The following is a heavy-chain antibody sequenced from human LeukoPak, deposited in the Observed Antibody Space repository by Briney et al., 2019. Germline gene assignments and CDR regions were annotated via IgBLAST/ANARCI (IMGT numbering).Heavy chain of an antibody. J-gene: IGHJ4*02. CDR1: GGSISSYY. D-gene: IGHD3-10*01. CDR3: ARGDYYGSGATGGYYFDY. V-gene: IGHV4-59*01. CDR2: IYYSGST. Sequence: SETLSLTCTVSGGSISSYYWSWIRQPPGKGLEWIGYIYYSGSTNYNPSLKSRVTISVDTSKNQFSLKLSSVTAADTAVCYCARGDYYGSGATGGYYFDYWGQGTLVTVSS.